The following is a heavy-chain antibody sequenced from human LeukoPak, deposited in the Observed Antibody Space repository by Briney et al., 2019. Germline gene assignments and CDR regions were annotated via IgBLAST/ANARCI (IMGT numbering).Heavy chain of an antibody. CDR2: MNPNSGNT. CDR3: AIRGIAARSIPLSY. Sequence: GASVKVSCKASGYTFTSYDINWVRQATGQGLEWMGWMNPNSGNTGYAQKFQGRVTITRNTSISTAYMELSSLRSEDTAVYYCAIRGIAARSIPLSYWGQGTLVTVSS. V-gene: IGHV1-8*03. D-gene: IGHD6-6*01. J-gene: IGHJ4*02. CDR1: GYTFTSYD.